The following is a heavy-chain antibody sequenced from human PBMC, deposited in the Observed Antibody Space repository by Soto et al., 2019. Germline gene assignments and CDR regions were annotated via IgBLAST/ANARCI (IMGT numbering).Heavy chain of an antibody. CDR3: ARVRRGSGFTFDY. Sequence: PSETLSLTCTVSSGSISGYYWSWIRQPPGKGLEWIGYIYYSGSTNYNPSLKSRVTISVDTSKNQFSLKLSSVTAADTAVYYCARVRRGSGFTFDYWGQGTLVTVSS. CDR2: IYYSGST. D-gene: IGHD6-19*01. CDR1: SGSISGYY. V-gene: IGHV4-59*01. J-gene: IGHJ4*02.